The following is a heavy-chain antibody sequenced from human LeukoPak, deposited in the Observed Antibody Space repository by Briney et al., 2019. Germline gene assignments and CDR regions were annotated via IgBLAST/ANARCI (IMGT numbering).Heavy chain of an antibody. V-gene: IGHV3-23*01. CDR1: GFTFSSYA. Sequence: GGSLRLSCAASGFTFSSYAMSWVRQAPGKGLEWVSAISGSGGSTYYADSVMGRFTISRDNSKNTLYLQMNSLRAEDTAVYYCAKGRRMYSSGWYYFDYWGQGTLVTVSS. CDR3: AKGRRMYSSGWYYFDY. CDR2: ISGSGGST. D-gene: IGHD6-19*01. J-gene: IGHJ4*02.